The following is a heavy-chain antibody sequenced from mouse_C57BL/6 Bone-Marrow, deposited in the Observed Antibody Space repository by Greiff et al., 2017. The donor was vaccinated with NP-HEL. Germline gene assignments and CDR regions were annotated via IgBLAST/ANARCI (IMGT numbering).Heavy chain of an antibody. D-gene: IGHD1-1*01. CDR1: GFAFSSYD. V-gene: IGHV5-12-1*01. Sequence: DVQLQESGGGLVKPGGSLKLSCAASGFAFSSYDMSWVRQTPEKRLEWVAYISSGGGSTYYPDTVKGRFTISRDNAKNTLYLQMSSLKSEDTAMYYCARHYYGSSYAMDYWGQGTSVTVSS. CDR2: ISSGGGST. J-gene: IGHJ4*01. CDR3: ARHYYGSSYAMDY.